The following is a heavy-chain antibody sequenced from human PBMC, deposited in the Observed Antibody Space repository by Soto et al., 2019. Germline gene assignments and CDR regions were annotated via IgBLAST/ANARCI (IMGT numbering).Heavy chain of an antibody. J-gene: IGHJ6*02. CDR2: IFYSGST. D-gene: IGHD6-19*01. Sequence: QVQLQESGPGLVKPSETLSLTCTVSGGSISNYFWSWIRQPPGKGLEWIGYIFYSGSTNYSPSLRRRVTLSVDTSKNRFSLKLSCVTAADTAVYYCARDARTSSGWPTPRYYCYGMDVWGQGTTVTVSS. CDR3: ARDARTSSGWPTPRYYCYGMDV. V-gene: IGHV4-59*01. CDR1: GGSISNYF.